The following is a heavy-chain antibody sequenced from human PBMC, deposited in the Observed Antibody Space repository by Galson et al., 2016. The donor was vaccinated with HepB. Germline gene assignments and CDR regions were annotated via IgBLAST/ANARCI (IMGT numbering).Heavy chain of an antibody. CDR3: ARGPVSFYGLDV. V-gene: IGHV4-39*01. Sequence: ETLSLTCTVSGGSISSSSHYWGWIRQPPGKGLEWIGSIYYGGSTYYNPSLKSRVTISVDTSKNLFSLKLSSVTAADTAVYYCARGPVSFYGLDVWGQGTTVTVSS. CDR1: GGSISSSSHY. CDR2: IYYGGST. J-gene: IGHJ6*02.